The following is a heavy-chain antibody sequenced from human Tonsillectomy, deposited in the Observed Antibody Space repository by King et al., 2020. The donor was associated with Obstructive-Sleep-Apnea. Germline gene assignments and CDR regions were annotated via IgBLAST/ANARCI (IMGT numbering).Heavy chain of an antibody. Sequence: VQLVQSGAEVKKPGASVKVSCKASGYTFMTYDINWMRQAPGQGLEWMGWMNPKSGGTGYSMKFQGRVTMTRDTSTNTAYMELSSLTSGDTAVYYCARGGTYGDFAGYVWGQGSLVIVSS. V-gene: IGHV1-8*01. CDR3: ARGGTYGDFAGYV. CDR1: GYTFMTYD. D-gene: IGHD2-21*02. CDR2: MNPKSGGT. J-gene: IGHJ4*02.